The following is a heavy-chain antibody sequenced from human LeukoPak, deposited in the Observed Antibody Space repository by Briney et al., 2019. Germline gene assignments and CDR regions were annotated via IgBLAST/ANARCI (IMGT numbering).Heavy chain of an antibody. CDR1: GYSFTSYW. V-gene: IGHV5-51*01. J-gene: IGHJ4*02. CDR2: IYPGDSDT. D-gene: IGHD5-18*01. Sequence: GESLKISCKGSGYSFTSYWIGWVRQMPGKGLEWMGIIYPGDSDTRYSPSFQGQVTISADKSISTAYLQWSSLKASDTAMYYCARRGASDGGYSYGYGYWGQGTLVTVSS. CDR3: ARRGASDGGYSYGYGY.